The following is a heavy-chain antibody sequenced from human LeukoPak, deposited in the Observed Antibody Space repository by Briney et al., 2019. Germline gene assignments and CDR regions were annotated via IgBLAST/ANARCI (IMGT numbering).Heavy chain of an antibody. Sequence: PGGSLRLSCAASGFTFSSYAMSWVRQAPGKGLEWVSAISGSGGSTYYAESVKGRFTISRDNSKNTLYLQMNSLRAEDTAVYYCAKALWSSGSSWDPVDGMDVWGQGTTVTVSS. CDR2: ISGSGGST. D-gene: IGHD6-13*01. V-gene: IGHV3-23*01. CDR1: GFTFSSYA. CDR3: AKALWSSGSSWDPVDGMDV. J-gene: IGHJ6*02.